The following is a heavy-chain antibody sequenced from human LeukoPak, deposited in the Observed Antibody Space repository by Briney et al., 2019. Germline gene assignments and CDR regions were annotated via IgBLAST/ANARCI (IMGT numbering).Heavy chain of an antibody. CDR1: GFTFSSYS. Sequence: GGSLRLSCAASGFTFSSYSMNWVRQAPGKGLEWVSSISSNSSYIYYADSVKGRFTISRDNAKNSLYLQMNSLRAEDTAVYYCARDTRYFDWLLTFDYWGQGTLVTASS. CDR2: ISSNSSYI. D-gene: IGHD3-9*01. J-gene: IGHJ4*02. V-gene: IGHV3-21*01. CDR3: ARDTRYFDWLLTFDY.